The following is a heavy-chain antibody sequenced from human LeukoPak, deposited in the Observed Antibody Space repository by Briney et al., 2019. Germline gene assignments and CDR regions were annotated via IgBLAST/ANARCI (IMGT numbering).Heavy chain of an antibody. CDR1: GFTFSSYD. V-gene: IGHV3-13*01. CDR2: IGTAGDT. Sequence: GGSLRLSCAASGFTFSSYDMHWVRQTTGRGLEWVSGIGTAGDTYSPGSVKGRFTISRENAKNSLYLQMNSLRAGDTAVYYCARVDLRGYSLDYWGQGTLVTVSS. D-gene: IGHD5-18*01. CDR3: ARVDLRGYSLDY. J-gene: IGHJ4*02.